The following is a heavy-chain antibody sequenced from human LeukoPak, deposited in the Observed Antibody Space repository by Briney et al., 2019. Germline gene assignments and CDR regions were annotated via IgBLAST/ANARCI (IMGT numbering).Heavy chain of an antibody. Sequence: SETLSLTCTVSGGSISSYYWSWIRQPPGRGLEWIGYIYYSGSTNYNPSLKSRVTISVDTSKNQFSLKLSSVTAADTAVYYCARRGDSSSAYYYYYYMDVWGKGTTVTVSS. CDR2: IYYSGST. CDR1: GGSISSYY. J-gene: IGHJ6*03. V-gene: IGHV4-59*01. D-gene: IGHD6-6*01. CDR3: ARRGDSSSAYYYYYYMDV.